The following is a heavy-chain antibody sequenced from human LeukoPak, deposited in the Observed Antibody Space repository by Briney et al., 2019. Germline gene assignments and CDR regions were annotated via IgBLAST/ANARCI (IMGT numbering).Heavy chain of an antibody. J-gene: IGHJ4*02. Sequence: PSETLSLTCSVSGGSLSSYYWSWIRQPPGKGLEWIGYIFYSGSPNYNPSLKSRVTISVDTSKNQFSLNRSSVTAADTAVYYCARDSVVAPPGEPIHYFDYWGQGTLVTVSS. CDR3: ARDSVVAPPGEPIHYFDY. CDR1: GGSLSSYY. CDR2: IFYSGSP. V-gene: IGHV4-59*01. D-gene: IGHD3-10*01.